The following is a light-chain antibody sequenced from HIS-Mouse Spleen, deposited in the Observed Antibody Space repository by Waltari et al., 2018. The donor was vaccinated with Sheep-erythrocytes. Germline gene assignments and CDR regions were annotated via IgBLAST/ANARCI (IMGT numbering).Light chain of an antibody. Sequence: EIVLTQSPGTLSLSPGERATLSCRASQSVSSSYLAWYQQKPGQAPRLLIYGASSRATGNPDRFSGSGSGTDFTLTISRLEPEDFAVYYCQQYGSSLRTFGQGTKVEIK. CDR1: QSVSSSY. CDR2: GAS. J-gene: IGKJ1*01. V-gene: IGKV3-20*01. CDR3: QQYGSSLRT.